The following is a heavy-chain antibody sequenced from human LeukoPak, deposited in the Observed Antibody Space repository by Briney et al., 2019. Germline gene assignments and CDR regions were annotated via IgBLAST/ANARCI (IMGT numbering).Heavy chain of an antibody. D-gene: IGHD3-16*02. J-gene: IGHJ4*02. CDR3: ARLQSEVTFGGVIAQTIDY. CDR1: GGSISSYY. Sequence: PSETLSLTCTVSGGSISSYYWSWIRQPPGEGLEWIGYIYYSGSTNYDPSLKSRVTISVDTSKNQFSLKLSSVTAADTAVYYCARLQSEVTFGGVIAQTIDYWGQGTLVTVSS. V-gene: IGHV4-59*08. CDR2: IYYSGST.